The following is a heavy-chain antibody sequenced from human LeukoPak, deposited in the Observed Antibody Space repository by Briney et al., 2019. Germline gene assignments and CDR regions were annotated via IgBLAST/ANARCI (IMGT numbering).Heavy chain of an antibody. CDR1: GYTFTSYA. CDR3: AREGFCSRTSCYHFDY. Sequence: GASVKVSCKASGYTFTSYAMHWVRQAPGQRLEWMGRINAGNGNTKYSQKFQGRVTITRDTSASTAYMELSSLRSEDTAVYYCAREGFCSRTSCYHFDYWGQGTLVTVSS. J-gene: IGHJ4*02. CDR2: INAGNGNT. V-gene: IGHV1-3*01. D-gene: IGHD2-2*01.